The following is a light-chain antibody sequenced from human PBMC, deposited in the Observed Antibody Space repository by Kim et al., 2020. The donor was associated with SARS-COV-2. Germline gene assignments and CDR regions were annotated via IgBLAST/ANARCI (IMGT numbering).Light chain of an antibody. CDR2: VTSDGTH. J-gene: IGLJ3*02. Sequence: QLVLTQPPSASASLGASVKLTCTLDSGHSSYTVAWHQQQPGKGPRYLMNVTSDGTHIKGDGIPDRFSGSTSRAERYLTISSLHSDDEADYYCQTWTFGTWVLGGGTQLTVL. V-gene: IGLV4-69*01. CDR3: QTWTFGTWV. CDR1: SGHSSYT.